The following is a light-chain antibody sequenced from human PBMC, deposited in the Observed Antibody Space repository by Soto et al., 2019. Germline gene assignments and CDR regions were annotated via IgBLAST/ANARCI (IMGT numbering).Light chain of an antibody. Sequence: DIQMTQSPSSVSASIGDTVTITCRASQDISTLLAWYQQKPGKAPKLLIYGASTLESGVPSRFSGRGSGTGFTLTVRSLQPEDCATYFCQQADSFPLTFGGGTKVDIK. J-gene: IGKJ4*01. CDR3: QQADSFPLT. V-gene: IGKV1D-12*01. CDR1: QDISTL. CDR2: GAS.